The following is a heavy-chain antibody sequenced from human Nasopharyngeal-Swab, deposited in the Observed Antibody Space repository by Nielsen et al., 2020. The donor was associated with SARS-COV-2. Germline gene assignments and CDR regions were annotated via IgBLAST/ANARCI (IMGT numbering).Heavy chain of an antibody. V-gene: IGHV6-1*01. J-gene: IGHJ4*02. CDR3: ASSIAAVAGDSFDY. Sequence: QTHSLTRAISGDRVSSNSAAWNWIRQSPARGLEWLGRTYYRSKWYNDYAVSVKSRITINPDTSKNQFSLQLNSVTPEDTAVYYCASSIAAVAGDSFDYWGQGTLVTVSS. D-gene: IGHD6-19*01. CDR2: TYYRSKWYN. CDR1: GDRVSSNSAA.